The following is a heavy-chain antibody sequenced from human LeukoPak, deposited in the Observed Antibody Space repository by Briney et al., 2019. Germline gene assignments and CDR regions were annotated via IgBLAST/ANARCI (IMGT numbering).Heavy chain of an antibody. CDR2: IYYSGST. V-gene: IGHV4-59*01. J-gene: IGHJ5*02. Sequence: SETLSLTCTVSGGSISSYYWSWIRQPPGKGLEWIGYIYYSGSTNYNPSLKSRVTISVDTSKNQFSLKLSSVTAADTAVYYCARVNADYDFWSGSPRWFDPWGQGTLVTVSS. D-gene: IGHD3-3*01. CDR3: ARVNADYDFWSGSPRWFDP. CDR1: GGSISSYY.